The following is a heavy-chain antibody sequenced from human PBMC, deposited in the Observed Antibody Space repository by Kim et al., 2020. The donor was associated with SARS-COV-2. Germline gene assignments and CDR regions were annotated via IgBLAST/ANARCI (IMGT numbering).Heavy chain of an antibody. CDR2: IRSKANSYAT. D-gene: IGHD6-19*01. J-gene: IGHJ3*02. CDR1: GFTLSGST. CDR3: AIVNPIAGGWYDAFD. V-gene: IGHV3-73*01. Sequence: GGSLRLSCAASGFTLSGSTVHWVRQASGKGLEWVGRIRSKANSYATAYAASVKNRFTISRDDSKNTAYLQINSLKTQDTALYYCAIVNPIAGGWYDAFD.